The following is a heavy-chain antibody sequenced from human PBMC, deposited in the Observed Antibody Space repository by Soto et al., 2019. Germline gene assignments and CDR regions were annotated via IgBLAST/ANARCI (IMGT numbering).Heavy chain of an antibody. CDR3: ARGLGGILRRHDAFDI. Sequence: EVQLVESGGGLVQPGGSLRLSCAASGFTFSSYRMSWVRQAPGKGLEWVANMRQGGSEKYYMDSVKGRFTISRDNAKNSLYLQMNSLRAEDTAVYYCARGLGGILRRHDAFDIWGQGTMVTVSS. V-gene: IGHV3-7*03. J-gene: IGHJ3*02. CDR2: MRQGGSEK. D-gene: IGHD4-17*01. CDR1: GFTFSSYR.